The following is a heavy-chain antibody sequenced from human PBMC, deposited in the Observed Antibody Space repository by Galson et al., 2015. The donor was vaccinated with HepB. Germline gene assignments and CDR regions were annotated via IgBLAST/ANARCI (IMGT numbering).Heavy chain of an antibody. Sequence: SLRLSCAASGFTFSSYWMTWVRQAPGKGLEWVANIRQDGSEKYYADSVKGRLTISRDNAKNSLYLQMNSLRAEDTAVYYCARGAAGYSSNWYSGWFDPWGQGTLVTVSS. V-gene: IGHV3-7*01. CDR1: GFTFSSYW. CDR3: ARGAAGYSSNWYSGWFDP. J-gene: IGHJ5*02. CDR2: IRQDGSEK. D-gene: IGHD6-13*01.